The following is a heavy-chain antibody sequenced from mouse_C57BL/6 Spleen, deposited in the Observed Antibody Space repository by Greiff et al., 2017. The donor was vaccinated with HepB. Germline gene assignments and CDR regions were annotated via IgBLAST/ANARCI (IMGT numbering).Heavy chain of an antibody. CDR2: IDPSDSET. CDR3: ARGVITTVVGFDY. V-gene: IGHV1-52*01. D-gene: IGHD1-1*01. CDR1: GYTFTSYW. Sequence: QVQLQQSGAELVRPGSSVKLSCKASGYTFTSYWMHWVKQRPIQGLEWIGNIDPSDSETHYNQKFKDKATLTVDKSSSTAYMQLSSVTVEDYAVYYCARGVITTVVGFDYWGQGTTLTVSS. J-gene: IGHJ2*01.